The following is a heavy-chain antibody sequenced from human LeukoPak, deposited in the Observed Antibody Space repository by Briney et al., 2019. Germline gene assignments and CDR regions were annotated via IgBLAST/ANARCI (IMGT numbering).Heavy chain of an antibody. CDR1: GGAISSSCCY. D-gene: IGHD1-1*01. V-gene: IGHV4-39*01. CDR3: ARHTTRTQNGAFDI. Sequence: SETLSLTCTVSGGAISSSCCYWGWIRQPPGKGLEGIGLIYYSGSTFYHPSLKSRVTISVDMSKNQFSLKLSSVTAADTAVYYCARHTTRTQNGAFDIWGQGAMVTVSS. CDR2: IYYSGST. J-gene: IGHJ3*02.